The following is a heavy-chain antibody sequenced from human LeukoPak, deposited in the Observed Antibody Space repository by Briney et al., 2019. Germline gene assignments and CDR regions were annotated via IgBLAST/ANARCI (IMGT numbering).Heavy chain of an antibody. CDR2: ISSSGGST. D-gene: IGHD2-2*01. V-gene: IGHV3-23*01. CDR3: AKRKTSPPRYFDL. CDR1: GFTFTTYG. J-gene: IGHJ2*01. Sequence: GGSLRLPCAATGFTFTTYGMSWVRQAPGKGLEWVSSISSSGGSTYYADSVKGRFTISRDNSKNTLFLQMNSLRGEDTAFYYCAKRKTSPPRYFDLWGRGTLVTVSS.